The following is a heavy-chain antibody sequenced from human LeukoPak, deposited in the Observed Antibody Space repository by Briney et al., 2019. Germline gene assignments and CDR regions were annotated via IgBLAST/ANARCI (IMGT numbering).Heavy chain of an antibody. CDR1: GFTFSSYA. CDR2: IKQDGSEK. J-gene: IGHJ4*02. CDR3: ARDGHYYDFWSGYSDY. V-gene: IGHV3-7*01. D-gene: IGHD3-3*01. Sequence: GGSLRLSCAASGFTFSSYAMSWVRQAPGKGLEWVANIKQDGSEKYYVDSVKGRFTISRDNAKNSLYLQMNSLRAEDTAVYYCARDGHYYDFWSGYSDYWGQGTLVTVSS.